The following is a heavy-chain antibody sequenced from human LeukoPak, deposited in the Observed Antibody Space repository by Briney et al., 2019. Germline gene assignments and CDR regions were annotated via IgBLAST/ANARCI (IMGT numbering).Heavy chain of an antibody. D-gene: IGHD6-13*01. CDR3: ARGRSWGESGFDY. Sequence: SQTLSLTCAISGDNGSNNSAAWNWIRQSPSRGLEWLGRTYYRSKWYNDYAVSVTSRITISPDTSKNQFSLQLKSVTPDDTAVYYCARGRSWGESGFDYWGQGTLVTVSS. CDR1: GDNGSNNSAA. J-gene: IGHJ4*02. CDR2: TYYRSKWYN. V-gene: IGHV6-1*01.